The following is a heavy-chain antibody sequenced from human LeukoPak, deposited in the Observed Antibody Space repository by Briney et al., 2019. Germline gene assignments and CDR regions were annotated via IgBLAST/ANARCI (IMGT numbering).Heavy chain of an antibody. CDR1: RYTFTDYY. J-gene: IGHJ6*03. CDR2: INPNSGGI. CDR3: ASSGRNYYYYMDV. Sequence: ASVKVSCKASRYTFTDYYMHWERQAPGQGLEWMGWINPNSGGINYAQRFQGRVTMTRDTSISTAYMELSRLRSDDTAVYFCASSGRNYYYYMDVWGKGTTVTVSS. V-gene: IGHV1-2*02. D-gene: IGHD1-26*01.